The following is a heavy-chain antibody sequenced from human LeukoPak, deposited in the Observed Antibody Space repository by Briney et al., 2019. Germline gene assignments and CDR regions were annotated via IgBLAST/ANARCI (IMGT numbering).Heavy chain of an antibody. CDR3: AREVAVAGTFDY. Sequence: SVKVSCKASGGTFSSYAISWVRQAPGQGLEWMGGIIPIFGTVNYAQKFQGRVTITTDESTSTAYMELSSLRSEDTAVYYCAREVAVAGTFDYWGQGTLVTVSS. D-gene: IGHD6-19*01. J-gene: IGHJ4*02. V-gene: IGHV1-69*05. CDR2: IIPIFGTV. CDR1: GGTFSSYA.